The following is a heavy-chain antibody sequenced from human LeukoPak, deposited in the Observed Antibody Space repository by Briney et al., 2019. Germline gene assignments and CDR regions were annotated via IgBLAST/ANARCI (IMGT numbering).Heavy chain of an antibody. CDR1: GYTFADCY. D-gene: IGHD1-26*01. CDR2: INPNSGGT. Sequence: GASVKVSCKASGYTFADCYMHWVRQAPGQGLEWMGWINPNSGGTNYAQQFQGRVTMTRDTSISTVYMELSRLRSDDTAVYYCARDFGKWELVGGAFDIWGQGTMVTVSS. V-gene: IGHV1-2*02. J-gene: IGHJ3*02. CDR3: ARDFGKWELVGGAFDI.